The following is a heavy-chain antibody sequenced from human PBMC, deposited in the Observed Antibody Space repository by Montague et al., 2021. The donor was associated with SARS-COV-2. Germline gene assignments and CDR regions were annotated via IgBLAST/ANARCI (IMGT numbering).Heavy chain of an antibody. CDR2: ITGSGGGT. J-gene: IGHJ4*02. CDR3: AKDQVYSGSYFAD. Sequence: FRRLSCSASGFTFSSYAMSWVRQAPGKGLEWVSAITGSGGGTYYAGSVKGRFTISKDNSKNMLYLQMNSLRAEDTAVYYCAKDQVYSGSYFADWGQGTLVTVSS. V-gene: IGHV3-23*01. D-gene: IGHD1-26*01. CDR1: GFTFSSYA.